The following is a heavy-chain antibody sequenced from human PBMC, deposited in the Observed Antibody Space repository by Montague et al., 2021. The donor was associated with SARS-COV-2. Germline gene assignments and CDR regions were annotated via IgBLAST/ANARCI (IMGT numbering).Heavy chain of an antibody. J-gene: IGHJ4*02. D-gene: IGHD2-2*01. CDR3: ASSSSTTQPPYY. Sequence: LSLSLSASGFPFSSYGMHWVRQAPGKGLEWVAVIWYDGSNKYYADSVKGRFTISRDNSKNTLYLQMNSLRAEDTAVYYCASSSSTTQPPYYWGQGTLVTVSS. V-gene: IGHV3-33*01. CDR2: IWYDGSNK. CDR1: GFPFSSYG.